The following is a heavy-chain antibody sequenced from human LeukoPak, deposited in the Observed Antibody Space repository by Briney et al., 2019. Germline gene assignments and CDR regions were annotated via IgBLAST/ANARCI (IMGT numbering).Heavy chain of an antibody. J-gene: IGHJ6*02. V-gene: IGHV1-46*01. Sequence: ASVKVPCKASGYTFTSYYMHWVRQAPGQGLEWMGIINPSGGSTSYAQKFQGRVTMTRDTSTSTVYMELSSLRSEDTAVYYCARERYYDILTGTPLRYYGMDVWGQGTTVTVSS. CDR2: INPSGGST. D-gene: IGHD3-9*01. CDR1: GYTFTSYY. CDR3: ARERYYDILTGTPLRYYGMDV.